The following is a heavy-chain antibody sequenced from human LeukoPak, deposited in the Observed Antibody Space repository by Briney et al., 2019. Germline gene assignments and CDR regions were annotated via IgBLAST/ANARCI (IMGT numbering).Heavy chain of an antibody. J-gene: IGHJ4*02. V-gene: IGHV1-24*01. Sequence: ASVQASCKVSGISLRELSMHWVRQAPGKGFEWMGGFDPEEGKTIYAQKFQGRVTMTEDTVPDTAYMELSNLRSEDTAVYFCATIGTYFPFWGQGTLVTVSS. CDR2: FDPEEGKT. CDR1: GISLRELS. D-gene: IGHD1-26*01. CDR3: ATIGTYFPF.